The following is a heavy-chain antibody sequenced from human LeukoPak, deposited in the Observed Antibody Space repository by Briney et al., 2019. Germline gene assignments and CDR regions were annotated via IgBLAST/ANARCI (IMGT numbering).Heavy chain of an antibody. Sequence: GGSLRLSCAASGFIFTNYAMSWVRQAPGKGLEWVSSVSASGSSTYYADSVRGRFTISRDNSKNTLYLQMNSLRAEDTAVYYCAKGRVVAPFGLYYYGMDVWGQGTTVTVSS. D-gene: IGHD2-15*01. CDR3: AKGRVVAPFGLYYYGMDV. CDR2: VSASGSST. V-gene: IGHV3-23*01. J-gene: IGHJ6*02. CDR1: GFIFTNYA.